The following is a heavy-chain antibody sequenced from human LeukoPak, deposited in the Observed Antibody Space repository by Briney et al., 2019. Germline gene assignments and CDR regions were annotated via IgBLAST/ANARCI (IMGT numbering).Heavy chain of an antibody. D-gene: IGHD6-19*01. CDR2: ISSSSSYI. CDR3: ARGYSSGWPPDY. V-gene: IGHV3-21*01. J-gene: IGHJ4*02. Sequence: GRSLRPSCAASGFTSSSYSMNCVSHAPRKGMEWVSSISSSSSYIYYADSVKGRFTISRDNAKNSLYLQMNSLRAEDTAVYYCARGYSSGWPPDYWGQGTLVTVSS. CDR1: GFTSSSYS.